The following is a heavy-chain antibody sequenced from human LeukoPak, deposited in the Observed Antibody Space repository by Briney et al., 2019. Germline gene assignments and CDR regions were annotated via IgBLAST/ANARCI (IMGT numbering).Heavy chain of an antibody. Sequence: GGSLRLSCVASGFTFSSHWMSWVRQAPGKGLEWVAFIWYDGRNKYYADSVKGRFTISRDNSKNTLYLQMNSLRGEDTAVYYCAKDPNSSGWYMDYFDCWGQGTLVTVSS. J-gene: IGHJ4*02. CDR1: GFTFSSHW. CDR3: AKDPNSSGWYMDYFDC. V-gene: IGHV3-30*02. D-gene: IGHD6-19*01. CDR2: IWYDGRNK.